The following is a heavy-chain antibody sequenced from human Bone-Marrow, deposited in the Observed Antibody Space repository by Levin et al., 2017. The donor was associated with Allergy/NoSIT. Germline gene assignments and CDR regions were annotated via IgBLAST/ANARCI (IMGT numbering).Heavy chain of an antibody. D-gene: IGHD3-9*01. J-gene: IGHJ4*02. V-gene: IGHV3-30-3*01. CDR3: ARDSDYDILTALKEFDW. Sequence: GESLKISCAASGFTFSSYAMHWVRQAPGKGLEWVAVISYDGSNKYYADSVKGRFTISRDNSKNTLYLQMNSLRAEDTAVYYCARDSDYDILTALKEFDWWGQGTLVTVSS. CDR2: ISYDGSNK. CDR1: GFTFSSYA.